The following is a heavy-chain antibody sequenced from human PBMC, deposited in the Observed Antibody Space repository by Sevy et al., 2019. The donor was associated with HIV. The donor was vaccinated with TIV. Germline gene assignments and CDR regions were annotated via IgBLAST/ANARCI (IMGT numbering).Heavy chain of an antibody. CDR3: AKEGGQPTFLPGDGMDV. CDR1: GFTFSTYA. Sequence: GGSLRLSCAASGFTFSTYAMSWVRQAPGKGLEWVSVISGSGGTTYYADSVKGRFTISRDNSKNTLYLQMNSLRAEDTAVYYCAKEGGQPTFLPGDGMDVWGQGTTVTVSS. CDR2: ISGSGGTT. V-gene: IGHV3-23*01. D-gene: IGHD1-1*01. J-gene: IGHJ6*02.